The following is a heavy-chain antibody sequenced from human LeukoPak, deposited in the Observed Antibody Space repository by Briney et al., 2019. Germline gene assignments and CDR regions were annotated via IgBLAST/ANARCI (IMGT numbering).Heavy chain of an antibody. V-gene: IGHV4-4*07. CDR3: ARGRPYCDFWSGYYFDY. J-gene: IGHJ4*02. CDR2: IYTSGST. Sequence: SETLSLTCTVSGGSISSYYWSWIRQPAGKGLEWIGRIYTSGSTNYNPSLKSRVTMSVDTSKNQFSLKLSSVTAADTAVYYCARGRPYCDFWSGYYFDYWGQGTLVTVSS. CDR1: GGSISSYY. D-gene: IGHD3-3*01.